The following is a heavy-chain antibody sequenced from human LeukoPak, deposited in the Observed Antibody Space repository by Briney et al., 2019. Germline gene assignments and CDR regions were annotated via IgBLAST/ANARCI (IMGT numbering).Heavy chain of an antibody. CDR2: INAGTGKT. D-gene: IGHD6-19*01. CDR3: ARDSDSSGWSWVY. V-gene: IGHV1-3*01. Sequence: ASVKVSCTASGYRFTSDMYAIHWMRQAPGHRLDWLGYINAGTGKTMYSQKFQGRVTITGDTYASTVSMELSSLTSEDTATYYCARDSDSSGWSWVYWGQGTLLIVSS. J-gene: IGHJ4*02. CDR1: GYRFTSDMYA.